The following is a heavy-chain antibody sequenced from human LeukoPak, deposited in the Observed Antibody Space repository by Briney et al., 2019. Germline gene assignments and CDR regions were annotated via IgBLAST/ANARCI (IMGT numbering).Heavy chain of an antibody. V-gene: IGHV3-53*01. CDR1: GFTFRTYE. D-gene: IGHD3-10*01. Sequence: GGSLRLSCVVSGFTFRTYEMNWVRQAPGKGLEWVSVIYSDGRTYYADSVKGRFTISRDISKNTLFLQMTSLRAEDTAVYYCAKLKGWYGEGYFDYWGQGTLVTVSS. CDR2: IYSDGRT. CDR3: AKLKGWYGEGYFDY. J-gene: IGHJ4*02.